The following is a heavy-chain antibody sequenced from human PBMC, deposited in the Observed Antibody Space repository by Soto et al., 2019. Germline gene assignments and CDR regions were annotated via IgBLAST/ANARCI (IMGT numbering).Heavy chain of an antibody. CDR3: ARGGGYDPFDY. J-gene: IGHJ4*02. CDR2: ISHLENT. Sequence: SETLSLTCTFSGASIPDGGYSWSWIRQPPGKGLEWIGYISHLENTFYNPSFQSRLTLSIDGSKNQFSLNLASLTTADTAVYYCARGGGYDPFDYWGQGTLVTV. CDR1: GASIPDGGYS. V-gene: IGHV4-30-2*01. D-gene: IGHD5-12*01.